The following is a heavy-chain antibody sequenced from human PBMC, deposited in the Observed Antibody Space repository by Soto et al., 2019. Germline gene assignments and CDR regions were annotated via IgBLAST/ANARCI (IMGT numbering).Heavy chain of an antibody. D-gene: IGHD6-19*01. J-gene: IGHJ4*02. Sequence: LGESLKISCKGSGYIFSSYGIGWVRQMPGKGLEWMGITQVGDANTRYGQSFEGQVTISTDKSITPAYLQWSSLKDSDTAMYYCARRGTPSSGWDXWGQGTLVTVSX. CDR3: ARRGTPSSGWDX. CDR1: GYIFSSYG. V-gene: IGHV5-51*01. CDR2: TQVGDANT.